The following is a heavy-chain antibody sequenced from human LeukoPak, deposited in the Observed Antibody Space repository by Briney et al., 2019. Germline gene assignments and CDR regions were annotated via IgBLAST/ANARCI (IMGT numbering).Heavy chain of an antibody. Sequence: PSETLSLTCAVYGGSFSGYYWSWIRQPPGKGLEWIGEINHSGSTNYNPSLKSRVTISVDTSKNQFSLKLSSVTAADTAVYYCARGPIPYNWNYPRPFDYWGQGTLVTVSS. CDR3: ARGPIPYNWNYPRPFDY. CDR1: GGSFSGYY. CDR2: INHSGST. D-gene: IGHD1-7*01. V-gene: IGHV4-34*01. J-gene: IGHJ4*02.